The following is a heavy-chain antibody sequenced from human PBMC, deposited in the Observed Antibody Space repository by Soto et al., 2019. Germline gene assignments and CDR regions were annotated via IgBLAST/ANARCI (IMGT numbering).Heavy chain of an antibody. CDR2: INPSGGST. V-gene: IGHV1-46*03. J-gene: IGHJ6*02. CDR1: GYTFTSYY. D-gene: IGHD6-19*01. Sequence: GASVKVSCKASGYTFTSYYMHWVRQAPGQGLEWMGIINPSGGSTSYAQKFQGRVTMTRDTSTSTVYMELSSLRSEDTAVYYCARAKGIAVAGTGMDVWGQGTTVTVSS. CDR3: ARAKGIAVAGTGMDV.